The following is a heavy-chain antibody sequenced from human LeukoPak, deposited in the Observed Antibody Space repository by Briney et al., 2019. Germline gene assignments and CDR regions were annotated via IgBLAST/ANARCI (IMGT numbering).Heavy chain of an antibody. D-gene: IGHD6-19*01. CDR1: GGSFSGYY. CDR2: INHSGST. CDR3: ARGGQQWLVLAFDI. V-gene: IGHV4-34*01. Sequence: NPSETLSLTCAVYGGSFSGYYWSWIRQPPGKGLEWIGEINHSGSTNYNPSLKSRVTISVDTSKNQFSLKLSSVTAADTAVYYCARGGQQWLVLAFDIWGQGTMVTVSS. J-gene: IGHJ3*02.